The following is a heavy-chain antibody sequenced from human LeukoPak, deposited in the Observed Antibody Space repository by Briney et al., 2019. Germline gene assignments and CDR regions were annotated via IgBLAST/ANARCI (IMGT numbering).Heavy chain of an antibody. Sequence: PSETLSLTCAVYGGSFSGYYWSWIRQPPGKGLEWIGEINHSGSTNYNPSLKSRVTISVDTSKNQFSLKLSSVTAADTAVYYCARGRSKRNSLDYWGQGTLVTVSS. CDR2: INHSGST. CDR3: ARGRSKRNSLDY. V-gene: IGHV4-34*01. CDR1: GGSFSGYY. J-gene: IGHJ4*02. D-gene: IGHD1-7*01.